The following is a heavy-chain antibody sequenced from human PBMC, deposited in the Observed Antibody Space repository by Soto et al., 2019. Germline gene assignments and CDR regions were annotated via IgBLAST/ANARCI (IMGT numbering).Heavy chain of an antibody. CDR1: GGSISGHS. CDR2: IYPSGST. CDR3: VRGRSYSVYDF. D-gene: IGHD5-12*01. V-gene: IGHV4-4*07. Sequence: QVNLQESGPGLVKPSETLSVTCTVSGGSISGHSWIRIRQPAGKGLEWIGHIYPSGSTSYNPSLRSRVTMSLDTSSNQIFLNLTSVTAADTAVFYCVRGRSYSVYDFWGPGTLVTVSS. J-gene: IGHJ4*02.